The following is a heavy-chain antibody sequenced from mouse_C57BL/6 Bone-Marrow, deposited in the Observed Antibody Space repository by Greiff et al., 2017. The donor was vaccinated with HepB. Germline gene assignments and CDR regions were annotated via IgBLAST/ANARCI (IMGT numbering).Heavy chain of an antibody. V-gene: IGHV1-22*01. CDR1: GYTFTDYN. CDR3: AYGNYYFDD. CDR2: INPNNGGT. D-gene: IGHD2-1*01. Sequence: VHVKQSGPELVKPGASVKMSCKASGYTFTDYNMHWVKQSHGKSLEWIGYINPNNGGTSYNQKFKGKATLTVNKSSSTAYMELRSLTSEDSAVYYCAYGNYYFDDWGQGTTLTVSS. J-gene: IGHJ2*01.